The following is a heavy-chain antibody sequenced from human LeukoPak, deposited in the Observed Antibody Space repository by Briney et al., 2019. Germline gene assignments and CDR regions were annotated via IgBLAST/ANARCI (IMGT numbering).Heavy chain of an antibody. D-gene: IGHD1-26*01. V-gene: IGHV4-59*08. CDR3: ARLSGSPHPPFDY. J-gene: IGHJ4*02. CDR2: IYYSGST. Sequence: PSETLSLTCAVSGSSMTNYYWTWIRQPPGKALEWIGYIYYSGSTYYNPSLKSRVTISVDTSKNQFSLKLTSVTAADTAVYYCARLSGSPHPPFDYWGQGTLVTVSS. CDR1: GSSMTNYY.